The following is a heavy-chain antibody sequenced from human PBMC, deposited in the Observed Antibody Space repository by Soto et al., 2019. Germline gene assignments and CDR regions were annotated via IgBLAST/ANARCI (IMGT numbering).Heavy chain of an antibody. CDR3: ARGKSLEN. CDR2: MNPNSGNT. V-gene: IGHV1-8*01. D-gene: IGHD1-1*01. Sequence: QVQLVQSGAEVKKPGASVKVSCKASGYTFGSYDINWVRQATGQGLEWMGWMNPNSGNTGYAQEFQSRVTMTRDTSITTADMELSGLRSEDTAVYYCARGKSLENWGQGTLVTVSS. CDR1: GYTFGSYD. J-gene: IGHJ4*02.